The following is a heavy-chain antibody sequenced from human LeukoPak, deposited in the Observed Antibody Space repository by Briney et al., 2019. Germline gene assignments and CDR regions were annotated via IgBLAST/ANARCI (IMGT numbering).Heavy chain of an antibody. CDR2: ISTRSSTI. D-gene: IGHD5-12*01. CDR3: ARNQGGYDC. J-gene: IGHJ4*02. V-gene: IGHV3-48*01. CDR1: GFMFSTFS. Sequence: AGGSLRLSCAASGFMFSTFSMNWVRQAPGKGLEWVSFISTRSSTIYYADSVKGRFTISRDNSKNTLYLQMNSLRAEDTAVYYCARNQGGYDCWGQGTLVTVSS.